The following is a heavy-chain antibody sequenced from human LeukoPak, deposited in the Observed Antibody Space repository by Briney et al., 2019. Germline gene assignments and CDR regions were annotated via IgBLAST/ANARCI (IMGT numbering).Heavy chain of an antibody. Sequence: PSETLSLTCTVSGGSISNSRHYWGWIRQPPGKGLEWIGYIYYSGSTYYNPSLKSRVTISVDTSKNQFSLKLSSVTAADTAVYYCARVQRGDAFDIWGQGTMVTVSS. CDR3: ARVQRGDAFDI. CDR1: GGSISNSRHY. J-gene: IGHJ3*02. V-gene: IGHV4-30-4*08. D-gene: IGHD3-16*01. CDR2: IYYSGST.